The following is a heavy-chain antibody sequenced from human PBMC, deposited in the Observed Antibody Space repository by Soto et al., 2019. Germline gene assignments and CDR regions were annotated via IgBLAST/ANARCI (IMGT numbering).Heavy chain of an antibody. V-gene: IGHV5-51*01. D-gene: IGHD1-1*01. J-gene: IGHJ4*02. Sequence: PGDYVTISGKVSGYIFTTYWIAWLRQLPGKGLEWMGAIYPGDSDTIYIPSCQGRGTRSTGKSINPAYLQSRSLKASDTAMYYCARQEDGTGAVDCSYGCWGRGTRLTVSS. CDR3: ARQEDGTGAVDCSYGC. CDR2: IYPGDSDT. CDR1: GYIFTTYW.